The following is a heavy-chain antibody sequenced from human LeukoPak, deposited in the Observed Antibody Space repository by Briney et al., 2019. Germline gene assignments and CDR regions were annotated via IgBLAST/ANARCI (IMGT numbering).Heavy chain of an antibody. J-gene: IGHJ4*02. CDR1: GFTFDDYA. CDR3: TKEGYSDGFDY. V-gene: IGHV3-9*03. Sequence: GRSLRLSCAASGFTFDDYAMHWVRQAPGKGLEWVSGISWNSGNIGYADSVKGRFTISRDNAKNSLYLQMNSLRAEDMALYYCTKEGYSDGFDYWGQGTLVTVSS. CDR2: ISWNSGNI. D-gene: IGHD1-1*01.